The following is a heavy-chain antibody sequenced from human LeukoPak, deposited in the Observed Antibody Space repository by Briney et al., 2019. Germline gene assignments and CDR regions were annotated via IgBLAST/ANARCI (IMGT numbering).Heavy chain of an antibody. CDR3: ARRRRDGYNGLDY. CDR1: GFSFSDHW. D-gene: IGHD5-24*01. J-gene: IGHJ4*02. V-gene: IGHV3-30-3*01. Sequence: GGSLRLSCVASGFSFSDHWMNWFRQAPGKGLEWVAVISYDGSNKYYADSVKGRFTISRDNSKNTLYLQMNSLRAEDTAVYYCARRRRDGYNGLDYWGQGTLVTVSS. CDR2: ISYDGSNK.